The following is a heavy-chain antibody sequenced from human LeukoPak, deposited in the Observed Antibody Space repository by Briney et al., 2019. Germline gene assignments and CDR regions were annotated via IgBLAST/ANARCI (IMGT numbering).Heavy chain of an antibody. D-gene: IGHD2-21*01. Sequence: GASVKVSCKASGYTFTTYGIAWVRRAPGQGLEWMGWIRAYNGNTNSAQKLQGRVTMTTDTSTSTAYMELRNLRSDDTAVYYCARIAYCGGDCYTTYFDYWGQGTLVTVSS. CDR3: ARIAYCGGDCYTTYFDY. CDR1: GYTFTTYG. J-gene: IGHJ4*02. CDR2: IRAYNGNT. V-gene: IGHV1-18*01.